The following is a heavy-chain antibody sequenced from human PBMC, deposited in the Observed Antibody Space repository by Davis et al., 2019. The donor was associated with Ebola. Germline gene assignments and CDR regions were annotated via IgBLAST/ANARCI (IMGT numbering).Heavy chain of an antibody. CDR2: INHSGST. V-gene: IGHV4-4*02. CDR3: ARAHYDFWSGYYTVYYFDY. CDR1: GGSISSSNW. J-gene: IGHJ4*02. Sequence: SETLSLTCAVSGGSISSSNWWSWVRQPPGKGLEWIGEINHSGSTNYNPSLKSRVTISVDTSKNQFSLKLSSVTAADTAVYYCARAHYDFWSGYYTVYYFDYWGQGTLVTVSS. D-gene: IGHD3-3*01.